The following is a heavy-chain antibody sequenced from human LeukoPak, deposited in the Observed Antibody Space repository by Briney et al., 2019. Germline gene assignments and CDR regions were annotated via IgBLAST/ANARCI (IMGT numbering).Heavy chain of an antibody. CDR1: GGSISSSSYY. V-gene: IGHV4-39*01. CDR3: ARPYDFWSGYLYY. CDR2: IYYSGST. Sequence: SETLSLTCTVSGGSISSSSYYWGWIRQPPGKGLEWIGSIYYSGSTYYNPSLKSRVTISVDTSKNQFSLKPSSVTAADTAVYYCARPYDFWSGYLYYWGQGTLVTVSS. J-gene: IGHJ4*02. D-gene: IGHD3-3*01.